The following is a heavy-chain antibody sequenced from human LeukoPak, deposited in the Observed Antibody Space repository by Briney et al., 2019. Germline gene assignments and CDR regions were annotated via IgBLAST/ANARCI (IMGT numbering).Heavy chain of an antibody. CDR2: IIPIFGTA. J-gene: IGHJ5*02. D-gene: IGHD5/OR15-5a*01. CDR1: GGTFSSYA. CDR3: ARDARPLRRFDP. V-gene: IGHV1-69*13. Sequence: ASVKVSCKASGGTFSSYAISWVRQAPGQGLEWMGGIIPIFGTANYAQKFQGRVTITADESTSTAYMELSSLRSEDTAVYYCARDARPLRRFDPWGQGTLVTVSS.